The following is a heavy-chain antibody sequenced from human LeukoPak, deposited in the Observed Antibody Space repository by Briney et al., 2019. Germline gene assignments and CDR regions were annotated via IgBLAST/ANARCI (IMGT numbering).Heavy chain of an antibody. J-gene: IGHJ4*02. CDR3: ASNTGSDSSGYTY. D-gene: IGHD3-22*01. CDR1: SYTFFSCG. CDR2: ISVYNGDT. V-gene: IGHV1-18*01. Sequence: ASVKVSCKASSYTFFSCGITWVRQAPGQGLEWMGWISVYNGDTDYAQKFQGRLTVTTDTSTSTAYMELRSLRSDDTAVYYCASNTGSDSSGYTYWGQGTLVTVSS.